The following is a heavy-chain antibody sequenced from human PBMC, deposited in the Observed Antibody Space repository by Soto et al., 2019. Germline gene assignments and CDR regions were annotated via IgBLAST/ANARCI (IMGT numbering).Heavy chain of an antibody. D-gene: IGHD3-3*01. CDR2: ISYDGSNQ. V-gene: IGHV3-30-3*01. CDR3: ARGGDFWSGSPPYYYYVMDV. Sequence: QVQLVESGGGVVQPGRSLRLSCAASGFTFSSYAMHWVRQAPGKGLEWVAVISYDGSNQYYADSVKGRVTISRDNSKNTLYLQMNSLRAEDTAVYYCARGGDFWSGSPPYYYYVMDVCCQGTTVTVSS. CDR1: GFTFSSYA. J-gene: IGHJ6*02.